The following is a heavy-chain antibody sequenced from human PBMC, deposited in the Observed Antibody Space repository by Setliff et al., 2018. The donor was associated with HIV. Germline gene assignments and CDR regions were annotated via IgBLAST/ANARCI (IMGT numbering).Heavy chain of an antibody. CDR1: GGTSNTYA. J-gene: IGHJ3*02. CDR3: AGPRGDEAFDI. CDR2: VITILDIT. V-gene: IGHV1-69*10. Sequence: GASVKVSCKASGGTSNTYAINWVRQAPGQGLEWMGQVITILDITSYAQKFQGRVTITADESTNTMYMELSSLRSDDTAVYYRAGPRGDEAFDIWGQGTMVTV. D-gene: IGHD3-10*01.